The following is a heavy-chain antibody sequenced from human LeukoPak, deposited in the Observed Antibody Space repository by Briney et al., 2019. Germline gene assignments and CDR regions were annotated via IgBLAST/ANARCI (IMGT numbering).Heavy chain of an antibody. Sequence: GESLKISCKGSGYIFSGYWIGWVRQKPGKGLEWMGIIYPGDSDTRYSPSFEGQVTISADRSISTAFLQWSRLQASDTAIYYCARRAVTTGFDPWGQGTLVTVSS. V-gene: IGHV5-51*01. CDR2: IYPGDSDT. CDR3: ARRAVTTGFDP. J-gene: IGHJ5*02. CDR1: GYIFSGYW. D-gene: IGHD4-17*01.